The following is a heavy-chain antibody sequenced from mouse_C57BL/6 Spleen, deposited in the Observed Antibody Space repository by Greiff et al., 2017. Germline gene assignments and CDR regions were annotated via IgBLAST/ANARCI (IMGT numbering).Heavy chain of an antibody. Sequence: QVQLQQPGAELVMPGASVKLSCKASGYTFTSYWMHWVKQRPGQGLEWIGEIDPSDSYTNYNQKFKGKSTLTVDQSSSTAYIQLSSLTSEDSAVYYCARSMDYWGQGTSVTVSS. V-gene: IGHV1-69*01. J-gene: IGHJ4*01. CDR2: IDPSDSYT. CDR1: GYTFTSYW. CDR3: ARSMDY.